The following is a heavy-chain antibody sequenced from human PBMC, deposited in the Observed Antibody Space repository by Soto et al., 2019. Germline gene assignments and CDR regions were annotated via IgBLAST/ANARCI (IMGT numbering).Heavy chain of an antibody. CDR2: ISAYNGNT. J-gene: IGHJ4*02. D-gene: IGHD2-15*01. CDR3: ASWARYCSGGSCENLDY. V-gene: IGHV1-18*01. CDR1: GYTFTSYG. Sequence: QVQLVQSGTEVKKPGASVKVSCQASGYTFTSYGISWVRQAPGQGLEWMGWISAYNGNTEYAQKLQDRVTMTTDTSTSTAYVELRSLRYDDTAVYYCASWARYCSGGSCENLDYWGQGTLVTVSS.